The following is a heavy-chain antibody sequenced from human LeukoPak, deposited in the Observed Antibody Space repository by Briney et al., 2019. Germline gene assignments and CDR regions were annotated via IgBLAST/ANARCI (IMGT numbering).Heavy chain of an antibody. CDR3: AKRLSSGSYFAAFDY. CDR1: GFTFSSYA. CDR2: ISGSGGTT. D-gene: IGHD1-26*01. V-gene: IGHV3-23*01. Sequence: GGSLRLSCVASGFTFSSYAMSWVRQAPGKGLEWVSTISGSGGTTYHADSVKGRFTISRDSSKNTLYVQMNSLRAEDTAIYYCAKRLSSGSYFAAFDYWGQGTLVTVSS. J-gene: IGHJ4*02.